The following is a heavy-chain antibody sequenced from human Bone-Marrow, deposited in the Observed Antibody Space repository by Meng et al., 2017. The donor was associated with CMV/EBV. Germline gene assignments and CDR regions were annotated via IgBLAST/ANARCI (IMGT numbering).Heavy chain of an antibody. V-gene: IGHV4-34*01. CDR3: ARGVWGAD. D-gene: IGHD1-26*01. CDR1: GGSFSGYY. J-gene: IGHJ4*02. CDR2: INHSGST. Sequence: SETLSLTCAVYGGSFSGYYWSWIRQPPGKGLEWIGEINHSGSTNYNPSLKSRVTISVDTSKNQFSLKLSSVTAADTAVYYCARGVWGADWGQGTLVTVCS.